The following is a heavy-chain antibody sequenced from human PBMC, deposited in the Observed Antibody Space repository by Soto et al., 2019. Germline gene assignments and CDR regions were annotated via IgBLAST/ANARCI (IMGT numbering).Heavy chain of an antibody. CDR2: IIPIFGTA. Sequence: SVKVSCKASGGTFSSYAISWVRQAPGQGLEWMGGIIPIFGTANYAQKFQGRVTITADESTSTAYMELSSLRSEDTAVYYCARHLGDDFWSGSLGYYYYYGMGVWGQGTTVTVYS. CDR1: GGTFSSYA. V-gene: IGHV1-69*13. CDR3: ARHLGDDFWSGSLGYYYYYGMGV. D-gene: IGHD3-3*01. J-gene: IGHJ6*02.